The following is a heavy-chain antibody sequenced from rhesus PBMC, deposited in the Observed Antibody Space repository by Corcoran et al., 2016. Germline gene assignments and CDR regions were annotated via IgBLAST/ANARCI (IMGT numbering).Heavy chain of an antibody. Sequence: QVQLQESGPGVVKPSETLSLTCAVSGGSISGGYDWSWIPQPPGKGLEWIGYIYGSSGSTNYNPSLKNRVTISKDASKNEFSLKLGSVTAADTAVYYCGSGSWNGVLDSWGQGVVVTVSS. CDR2: IYGSSGST. D-gene: IGHD6-25*01. CDR3: GSGSWNGVLDS. CDR1: GGSISGGYD. V-gene: IGHV4-76*01. J-gene: IGHJ6*01.